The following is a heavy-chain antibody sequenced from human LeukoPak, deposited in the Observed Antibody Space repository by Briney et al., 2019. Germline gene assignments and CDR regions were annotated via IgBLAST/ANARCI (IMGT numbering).Heavy chain of an antibody. J-gene: IGHJ3*02. D-gene: IGHD2-15*01. CDR2: ISSVGSST. V-gene: IGHV3-11*01. CDR3: ARLGHCSIGRCPLDPDAFVI. CDR1: GFTFSGDY. Sequence: GGSLRLSCAASGFTFSGDYMSWIRQAPGKGLEWVSNISSVGSSTVYADSVKGRFTISRDNAKNSLFLQMNSLRAEDTAVYYCARLGHCSIGRCPLDPDAFVIWGQGTMFTVSS.